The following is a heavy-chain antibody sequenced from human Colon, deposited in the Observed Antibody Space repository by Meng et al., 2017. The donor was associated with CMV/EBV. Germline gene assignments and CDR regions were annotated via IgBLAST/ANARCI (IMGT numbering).Heavy chain of an antibody. Sequence: ESLKISCAASGFTFSNAWMSWVRQAPGKGLEWVGIIFSGDSDTRYSPSFEGQVTISVDRAATAYLQWDSLKTSDTGTYFCARLAGDYVRGQTTGWGWKYNGMDVWGQGTSVTVSS. V-gene: IGHV5-51*01. CDR2: IFSGDSDT. J-gene: IGHJ6*02. CDR1: GFTFSNAW. CDR3: ARLAGDYVRGQTTGWGWKYNGMDV. D-gene: IGHD4-17*01.